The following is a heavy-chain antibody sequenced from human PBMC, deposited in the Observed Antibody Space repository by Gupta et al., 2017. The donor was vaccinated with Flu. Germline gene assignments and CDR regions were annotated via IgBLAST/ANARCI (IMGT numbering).Heavy chain of an antibody. CDR2: IDHSGST. D-gene: IGHD5-12*01. CDR3: ARADIVATIVFDY. CDR1: GGSISSGGYS. V-gene: IGHV4-30-2*01. Sequence: QLQLQESGSGLVKPSQTLSLTCAVSGGSISSGGYSWSWIRQPQGKGLEWIGYIDHSGSTYYNPSLKSRVTISVDRSKNQFSLKLSSVTAADTAVYYCARADIVATIVFDYWGQGTLVTVSS. J-gene: IGHJ4*02.